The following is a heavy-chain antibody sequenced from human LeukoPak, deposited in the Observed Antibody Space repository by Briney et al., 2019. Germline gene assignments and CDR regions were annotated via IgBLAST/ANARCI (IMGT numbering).Heavy chain of an antibody. Sequence: PSETLSLTCTVSGGSIRGGSHLWSWIRQPAGKGLEWIGRIYVGGSTKYNPSLKSRVTISIDTSKNQFSLKLSSVTAADTAVYYCTNLREEYFDIWGRGTLVTVSS. CDR3: TNLREEYFDI. CDR2: IYVGGST. D-gene: IGHD1-26*01. V-gene: IGHV4-61*02. J-gene: IGHJ2*01. CDR1: GGSIRGGSHL.